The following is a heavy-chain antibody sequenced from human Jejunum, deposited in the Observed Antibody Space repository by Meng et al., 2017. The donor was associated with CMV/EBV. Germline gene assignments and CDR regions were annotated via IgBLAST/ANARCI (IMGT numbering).Heavy chain of an antibody. CDR2: ISTSSSFI. CDR1: GFSCSTYG. J-gene: IGHJ3*01. Sequence: GFSCSTYGMNWVRQAPGKGLEWVSCISTSSSFIHDADSIEGRFVISRDNAKNSLYLQMDSLRAEDTAVYYCVRGDSGYDLTVFDVWGQGTMVTVSS. V-gene: IGHV3-21*01. CDR3: VRGDSGYDLTVFDV. D-gene: IGHD5-12*01.